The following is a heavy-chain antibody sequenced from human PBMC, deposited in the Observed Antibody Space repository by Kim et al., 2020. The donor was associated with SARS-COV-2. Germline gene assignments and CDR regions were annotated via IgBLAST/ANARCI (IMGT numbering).Heavy chain of an antibody. CDR2: ISWNSGSI. CDR1: GFTFDDYA. CDR3: AIPGYGSSYY. J-gene: IGHJ4*02. Sequence: GGSLRLSCAASGFTFDDYAMHWVRQAPGKGLEWVSGISWNSGSIGYADSVKGRFTISRDNAKNSLYLQMNSLRAEDTALYYCAIPGYGSSYYWGQGTLVTVSS. V-gene: IGHV3-9*01. D-gene: IGHD6-13*01.